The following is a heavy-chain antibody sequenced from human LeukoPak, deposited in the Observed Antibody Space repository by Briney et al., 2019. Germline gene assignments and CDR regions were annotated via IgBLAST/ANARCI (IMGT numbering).Heavy chain of an antibody. CDR3: ARGNDGSGSPSYYFYYMDV. V-gene: IGHV1-69*13. CDR2: IIPIFGTA. D-gene: IGHD3-10*01. CDR1: GGTFSSYT. Sequence: SVKVSCKASGGTFSSYTISWVRQAPGQGLEWMGGIIPIFGTANYAQKFQGRVKITADESTSTAYMELSSLRSEDTAVYYCARGNDGSGSPSYYFYYMDVWGKGTTVTISS. J-gene: IGHJ6*03.